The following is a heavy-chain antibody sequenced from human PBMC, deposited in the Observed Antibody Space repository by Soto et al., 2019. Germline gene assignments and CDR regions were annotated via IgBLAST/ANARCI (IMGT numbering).Heavy chain of an antibody. V-gene: IGHV5-51*01. CDR2: IYPGDSDT. J-gene: IGHJ6*02. Sequence: RGESLKISCKGSGYSFTSYWIGWVRQMPGKGLEWMGIIYPGDSDTRYSPSFQGQVTISADKSISTAYLQWSSLKASDTAMYYCAGATAPRYYGMDVWGQGTTVTVS. D-gene: IGHD1-26*01. CDR1: GYSFTSYW. CDR3: AGATAPRYYGMDV.